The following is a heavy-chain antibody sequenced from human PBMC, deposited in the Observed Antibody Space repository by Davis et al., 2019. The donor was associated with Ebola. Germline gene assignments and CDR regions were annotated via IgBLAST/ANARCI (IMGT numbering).Heavy chain of an antibody. D-gene: IGHD5-12*01. J-gene: IGHJ5*02. CDR3: ARYSGYDGGPKRGFDP. V-gene: IGHV1-69*06. CDR1: GGTFSSYT. CDR2: IIPIFGTA. Sequence: SVKLSCKASGGTFSSYTISWVRQAPGQGLEWMGGIIPIFGTANYAQKFQGRVTITADKSTSTAYMELSSLRSEDTAVYYCARYSGYDGGPKRGFDPWGQGTLVTVSS.